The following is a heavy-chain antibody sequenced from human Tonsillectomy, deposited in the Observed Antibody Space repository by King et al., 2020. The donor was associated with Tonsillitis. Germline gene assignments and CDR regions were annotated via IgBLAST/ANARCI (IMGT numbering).Heavy chain of an antibody. CDR1: GFTFSSYG. J-gene: IGHJ6*02. D-gene: IGHD2-8*01. CDR2: ISYDGSNK. CDR3: AKRNGYYYYAMDV. Sequence: RLVQSGGGVVQPGRSLRLSCAASGFTFSSYGMHWVRQAPGKGLEWVAIISYDGSNKYYADSVKGRFTISRDNSKNTLYLQMNSLRAEDTAVYYCAKRNGYYYYAMDVWGQGTTVTVSS. V-gene: IGHV3-30*18.